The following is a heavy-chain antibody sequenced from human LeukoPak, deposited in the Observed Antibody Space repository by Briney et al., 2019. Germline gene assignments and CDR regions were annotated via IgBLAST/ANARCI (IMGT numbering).Heavy chain of an antibody. V-gene: IGHV4-4*02. Sequence: SETLSLTRTVSLDSTTSNFWSWVRQPPGKGLEWIGEIHRSGSTNYNPSLQSRVTISIDRSKNQIALELSSVTAADTAVYYCAREIVGGFNPGAYWGQGTLATVSS. CDR3: AREIVGGFNPGAY. CDR2: IHRSGST. D-gene: IGHD1-14*01. CDR1: LDSTTSNF. J-gene: IGHJ4*02.